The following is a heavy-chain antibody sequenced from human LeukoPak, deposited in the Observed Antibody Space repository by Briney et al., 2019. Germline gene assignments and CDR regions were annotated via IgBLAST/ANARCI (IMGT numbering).Heavy chain of an antibody. J-gene: IGHJ4*02. V-gene: IGHV4-34*01. CDR2: INHSGST. D-gene: IGHD3-10*01. Sequence: PSETLSLTCAVYGGSFSGYYWSWIRQSPGKGLEWIGEINHSGSTNYNPSLKSRVTISVDTSKNQFSLKLSSVTAADTAVYYCARGGTMVRGVIIPRHYFDYWGQGTLVTVSS. CDR1: GGSFSGYY. CDR3: ARGGTMVRGVIIPRHYFDY.